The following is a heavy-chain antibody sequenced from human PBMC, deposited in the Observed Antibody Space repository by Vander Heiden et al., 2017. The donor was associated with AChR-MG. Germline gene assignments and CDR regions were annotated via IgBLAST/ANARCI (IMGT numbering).Heavy chain of an antibody. J-gene: IGHJ5*02. Sequence: QVQLQQWGAGLLKPSETLSLTCAVYGGSFSGYYWSWIRQPPGKGLEWIGEINHSGSTNYNPSLKSRVTISVDTSKNQFSLKLSSVTAADTAVYYCARGNDYSNYVPLNWFDPWGQGTLVTVSS. CDR3: ARGNDYSNYVPLNWFDP. CDR1: GGSFSGYY. CDR2: INHSGST. D-gene: IGHD4-4*01. V-gene: IGHV4-34*01.